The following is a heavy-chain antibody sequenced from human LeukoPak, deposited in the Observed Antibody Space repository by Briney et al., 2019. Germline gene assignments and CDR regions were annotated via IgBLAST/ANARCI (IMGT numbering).Heavy chain of an antibody. J-gene: IGHJ4*02. CDR1: GFTFYSYA. Sequence: GGSLRLSCAASGFTFYSYAMTWVRHAPGKGREWFSGITGNGVSTYYADSVKGPFTISRDNSQNTLYPLMTSLRVEDTAVYYCAKDRSHWLDAGFDYWGQGTQVTVSS. CDR3: AKDRSHWLDAGFDY. CDR2: ITGNGVST. V-gene: IGHV3-23*01. D-gene: IGHD6-19*01.